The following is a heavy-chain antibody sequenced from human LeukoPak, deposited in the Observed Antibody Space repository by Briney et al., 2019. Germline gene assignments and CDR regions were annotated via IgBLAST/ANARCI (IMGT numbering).Heavy chain of an antibody. CDR3: ARGTTVKPRLGYFDY. J-gene: IGHJ4*02. V-gene: IGHV3-33*01. Sequence: PGGSLRLSCAASGFTFSSYGMHWVRQAPGKGLEWVAVIWYDGSNKYYADSVKGRFTISRDNSKNTLYLQMNSLRAEDTAVYYCARGTTVKPRLGYFDYWGQGTLVTVSS. CDR2: IWYDGSNK. CDR1: GFTFSSYG. D-gene: IGHD4-17*01.